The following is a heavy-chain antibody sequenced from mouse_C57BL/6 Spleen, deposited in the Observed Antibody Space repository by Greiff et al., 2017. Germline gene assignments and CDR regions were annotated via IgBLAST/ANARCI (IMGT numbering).Heavy chain of an antibody. D-gene: IGHD2-3*01. CDR1: GYSFTGYY. J-gene: IGHJ2*01. CDR2: INPSTGGT. V-gene: IGHV1-42*01. CDR3: ARGDGYYGY. Sequence: EVQLQQSGPELVKPGASVKISCKASGYSFTGYYMNWVKQSPEKSLEWIGEINPSTGGTTYNQKFKAKATLTVDKSSSTAYMQLKSLTSEDSAVYYCARGDGYYGYWGQGTTLTVSS.